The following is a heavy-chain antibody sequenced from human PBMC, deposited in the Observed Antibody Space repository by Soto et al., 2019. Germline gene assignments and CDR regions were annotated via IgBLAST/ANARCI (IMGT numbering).Heavy chain of an antibody. CDR1: GFTFSSYA. CDR2: ISYIGGNT. Sequence: GGSLRLSCSASGFTFSSYAMHWVRQTPGKGLEYVSAISYIGGNTYYADSVKGRFTISRGTSKNTLYLQMNSLRAEDTAVYYCARDGGCRDGYTVGCNWFDPWGQGTLVTVSS. V-gene: IGHV3-64*04. CDR3: ARDGGCRDGYTVGCNWFDP. D-gene: IGHD5-12*01. J-gene: IGHJ5*02.